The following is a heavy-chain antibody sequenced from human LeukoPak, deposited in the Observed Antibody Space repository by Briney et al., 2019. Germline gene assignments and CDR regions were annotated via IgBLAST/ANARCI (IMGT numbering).Heavy chain of an antibody. V-gene: IGHV4-4*02. CDR1: GGSISSSNW. Sequence: SGTLSLTCAVSGGSISSSNWWSWVRQPPGKGLEWIGEIYHSGSTNYNPSLKSRVTISVDKSKNQFSLKLSSVTAADTAVYHCAREGGYYDILTGYYVEGNWFDPWGQGTLVTVSS. D-gene: IGHD3-9*01. J-gene: IGHJ5*02. CDR2: IYHSGST. CDR3: AREGGYYDILTGYYVEGNWFDP.